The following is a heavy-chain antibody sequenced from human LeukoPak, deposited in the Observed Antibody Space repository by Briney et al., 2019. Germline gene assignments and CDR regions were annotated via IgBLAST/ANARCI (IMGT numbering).Heavy chain of an antibody. Sequence: SSETLSLTCTVSGGSISSSSYYWVWIRHPPGKGLEWIGSIYYSGSTYYNPSLNRPVTISVDTSKNQFYLQLSSVTAADTAVDYCAKRRTPGGYYFAYWGQGNLVTVSS. CDR2: IYYSGST. V-gene: IGHV4-39*01. CDR3: AKRRTPGGYYFAY. CDR1: GGSISSSSYY. D-gene: IGHD4-23*01. J-gene: IGHJ4*02.